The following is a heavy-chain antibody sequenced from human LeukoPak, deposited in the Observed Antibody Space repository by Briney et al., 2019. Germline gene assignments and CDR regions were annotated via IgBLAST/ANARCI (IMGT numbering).Heavy chain of an antibody. V-gene: IGHV3-73*01. J-gene: IGHJ6*02. CDR1: GFTFSGSA. CDR3: TRWGVAGTENYYGMDV. CDR2: IRSKANSYAT. D-gene: IGHD6-19*01. Sequence: GALGLSCAASGFTFSGSAMHWVRQASGKGLEWVGRIRSKANSYATAYAASVKGRFTISRDDSKNTAYLQMNSLKTEDTAVYYCTRWGVAGTENYYGMDVWGQGTTVTVSS.